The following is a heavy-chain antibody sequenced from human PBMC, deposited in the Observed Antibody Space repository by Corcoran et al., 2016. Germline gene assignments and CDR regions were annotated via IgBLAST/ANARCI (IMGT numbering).Heavy chain of an antibody. D-gene: IGHD6-19*01. CDR1: GYSFTSYW. V-gene: IGHV5-10-1*03. CDR2: IDPSDSYT. Sequence: EVQLVQSGAEVKKPGESLRISCEGSGYSFTSYWISWVRQMPGKGQEWMGRIDPSDSYTNYSPTFQGHVTISADKSISTAYLQWSSLKASDTAMYYCERHQKEAYSSGWYDYDYWGQGTLVTVSS. CDR3: ERHQKEAYSSGWYDYDY. J-gene: IGHJ4*02.